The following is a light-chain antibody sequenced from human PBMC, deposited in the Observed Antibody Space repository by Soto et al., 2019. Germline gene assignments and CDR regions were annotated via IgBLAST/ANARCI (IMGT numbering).Light chain of an antibody. Sequence: EIVMTQSPTTVSVSPGERATLSCRASQSVSSKLAWYQQKPGQPPRLLFFDASARATGVPDRFRGSGSGTEFILTLSGVQSEDFAVYYCQQYNDWPPYTFGQGTKLEMK. J-gene: IGKJ2*01. CDR2: DAS. CDR1: QSVSSK. V-gene: IGKV3-15*01. CDR3: QQYNDWPPYT.